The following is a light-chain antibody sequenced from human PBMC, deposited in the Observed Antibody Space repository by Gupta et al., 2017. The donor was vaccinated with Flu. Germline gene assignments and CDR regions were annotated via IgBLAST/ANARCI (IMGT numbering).Light chain of an antibody. J-gene: IGKJ2*01. CDR3: QQYHAYPPT. CDR1: RDIRNH. Sequence: DIQMTQSPSSLSASEGDRVTITCRASRDIRNHLAWFQQKPGKAPRSLIYGASSLQSGVPSKFSGSGSGTDFTLTINSLQPEDFATYYCQQYHAYPPTFGQGTNLEIK. CDR2: GAS. V-gene: IGKV1-16*02.